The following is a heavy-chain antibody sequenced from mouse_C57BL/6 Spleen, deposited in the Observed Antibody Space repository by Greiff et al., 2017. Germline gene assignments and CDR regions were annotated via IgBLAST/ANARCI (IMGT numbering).Heavy chain of an antibody. CDR1: GFTFSDYY. Sequence: EVQRVESEGGLVQPGSSMKLSCTASGFTFSDYYMAWVRQVPEKGLEWVANINYDGSSTYYLDSLKSRFIISRDNAKNILYLQMSSLKSEDTATYCCARRGYYVGYYAMDYWGTGTSVTVSS. D-gene: IGHD2-3*01. CDR3: ARRGYYVGYYAMDY. J-gene: IGHJ4*01. V-gene: IGHV5-16*01. CDR2: INYDGSST.